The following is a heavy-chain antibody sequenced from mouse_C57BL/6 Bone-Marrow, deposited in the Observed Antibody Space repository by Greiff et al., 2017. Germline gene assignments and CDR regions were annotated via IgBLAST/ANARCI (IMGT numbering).Heavy chain of an antibody. CDR3: ARPWYFDV. J-gene: IGHJ1*03. V-gene: IGHV5-12*01. CDR1: GFTFSDYY. Sequence: EVKLQESGGGLVQPGGSLKLSCAASGFTFSDYYMYWVRQTPEKRLEWVAYISNGGGSTYYPDTVKGRVTISRDNAKNTLYLQMSRLKSEDTAMYYCARPWYFDVWGTGTTVTVSS. CDR2: ISNGGGST.